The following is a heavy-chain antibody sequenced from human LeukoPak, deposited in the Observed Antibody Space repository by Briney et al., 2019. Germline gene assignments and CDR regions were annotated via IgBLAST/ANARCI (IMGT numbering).Heavy chain of an antibody. CDR2: FDPEDGET. J-gene: IGHJ4*02. CDR1: GYTLTELS. V-gene: IGHV1-24*01. CDR3: ATGAYYYDSSGYYYLSRLGEF. D-gene: IGHD3-22*01. Sequence: GASVKVSCKVSGYTLTELSMHWVRQAPGKGLEWMGGFDPEDGETIYAQKFQGRVTMTEDTSTDTAYMELSSLRSEDTAVYYCATGAYYYDSSGYYYLSRLGEFWGQGTLVTVSS.